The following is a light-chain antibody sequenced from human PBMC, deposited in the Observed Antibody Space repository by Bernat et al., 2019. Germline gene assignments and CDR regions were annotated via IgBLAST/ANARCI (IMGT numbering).Light chain of an antibody. J-gene: IGKJ3*01. V-gene: IGKV3-20*01. Sequence: EIVLTQSPATLSLSPGERATLSCRASQSVSSYLAWYQQKPGQAPRLLIYGASSRATGIPDRFSGSGSGTDFTLTVSGLEPEDFAVYYCQQYGSSPLFSFGPGTRVDIK. CDR1: QSVSSY. CDR2: GAS. CDR3: QQYGSSPLFS.